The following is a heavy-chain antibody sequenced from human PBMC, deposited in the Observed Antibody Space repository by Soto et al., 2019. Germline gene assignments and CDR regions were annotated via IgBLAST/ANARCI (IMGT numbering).Heavy chain of an antibody. J-gene: IGHJ5*02. CDR2: INHSGST. CDR3: AAIGTWFDP. V-gene: IGHV4-34*01. CDR1: GGSFIGYY. Sequence: PSETLSLTCAVYGGSFIGYYWSWIRQPPGKGLEGIGEINHSGSTNYTPSLKSRVTISVDTSKKQFSLKLSSVTAADTAVYYCAAIGTWFDPWGQGTLVTVSS.